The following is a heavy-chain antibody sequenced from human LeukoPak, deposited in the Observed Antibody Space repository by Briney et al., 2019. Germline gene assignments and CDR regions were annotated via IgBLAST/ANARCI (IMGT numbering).Heavy chain of an antibody. CDR3: ASLGRGGSYYYYFGMDV. CDR2: IYYSGST. CDR1: GGSLSRVSYY. J-gene: IGHJ6*02. D-gene: IGHD1-26*01. V-gene: IGHV4-39*01. Sequence: PSETLSLTRTVSGGSLSRVSYYWGWPRQPPGKGLEWLGSIYYSGSTYYNPSLKSRVTVSVDTSKNQFYLRLSSVTAADTAVYYCASLGRGGSYYYYFGMDVWGQGTTVIVSS.